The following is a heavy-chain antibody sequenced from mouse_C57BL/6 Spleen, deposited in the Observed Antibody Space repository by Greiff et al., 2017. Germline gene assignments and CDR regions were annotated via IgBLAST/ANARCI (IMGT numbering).Heavy chain of an antibody. CDR1: EYAFPSHD. J-gene: IGHJ4*01. Sequence: EVQRVESGGGLVQPGASLKLSCESTEYAFPSHDMSWVRKTPEERLELVAAINSDGGSTYYPDTMERRFSITRAKTNKTLYMQMSSLRSEDTALYYCASLTGTGAMDYWGQGTSVTVSS. CDR3: ASLTGTGAMDY. D-gene: IGHD4-1*01. V-gene: IGHV5-2*01. CDR2: INSDGGST.